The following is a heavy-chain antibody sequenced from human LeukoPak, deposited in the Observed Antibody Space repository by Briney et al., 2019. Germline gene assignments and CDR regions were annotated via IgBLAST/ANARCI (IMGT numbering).Heavy chain of an antibody. D-gene: IGHD2/OR15-2a*01. CDR2: ISNTGRST. CDR3: AKGIEYNNSWTFDY. V-gene: IGHV3-23*01. CDR1: GFTFNNYA. Sequence: GGSLRLSCAASGFTFNNYAMNWARQAPGKGLEWVSAISNTGRSTYYADSVKGRFTISRDNSKNTVFLQINSLRAEDTAVYYCAKGIEYNNSWTFDYWGQGTLVTVSS. J-gene: IGHJ4*02.